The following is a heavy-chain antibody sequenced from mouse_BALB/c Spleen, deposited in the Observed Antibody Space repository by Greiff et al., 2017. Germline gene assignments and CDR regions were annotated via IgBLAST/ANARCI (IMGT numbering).Heavy chain of an antibody. CDR3: ARALYPVGAMDY. J-gene: IGHJ4*01. D-gene: IGHD1-1*01. CDR2: ISDGGSYT. CDR1: GFTFSDYY. V-gene: IGHV5-4*02. Sequence: DVQLQESGGGLVKPGGSLKLSCAASGFTFSDYYMYWVRQTPEKRLEWVATISDGGSYTYYPDSVKGRFTISRDNAKNNLYLQMSSLKSEDTAMYYCARALYPVGAMDYWGQGTSVTVSS.